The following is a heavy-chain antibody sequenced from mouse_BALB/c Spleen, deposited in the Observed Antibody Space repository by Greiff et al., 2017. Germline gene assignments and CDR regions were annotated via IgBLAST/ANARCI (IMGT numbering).Heavy chain of an antibody. Sequence: EVKLQQSGPGLVKPSQSLSLTCTVTGYSITSDYAWNWIRQFPGNKLEWMGYISYSGSTSYNPSLKSRISITRDTSKNQFFLQLNSVTTEDTATYYCARKGPLRLRDWFAYWGQGTLVTVSA. D-gene: IGHD1-2*01. CDR2: ISYSGST. CDR1: GYSITSDYA. V-gene: IGHV3-2*02. J-gene: IGHJ3*01. CDR3: ARKGPLRLRDWFAY.